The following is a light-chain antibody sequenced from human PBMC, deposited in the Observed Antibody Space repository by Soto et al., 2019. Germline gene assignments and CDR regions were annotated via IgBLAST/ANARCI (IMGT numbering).Light chain of an antibody. CDR1: QDIADY. CDR2: NAA. J-gene: IGKJ2*01. V-gene: IGKV1-33*01. CDR3: QQYDNLPYT. Sequence: DIQMTQSPSSLSASVGDRVTITCQASQDIADYLNWYHQKPGQAPKVLIYNAANLETGVPSRLSGSGYGTDFTLTINSLQPEDSATYYCQQYDNLPYTFGQGTKLEIK.